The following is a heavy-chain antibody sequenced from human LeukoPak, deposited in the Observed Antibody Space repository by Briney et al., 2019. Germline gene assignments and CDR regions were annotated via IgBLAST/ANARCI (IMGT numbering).Heavy chain of an antibody. D-gene: IGHD3-10*01. CDR2: INGDGSTT. CDR1: GFTFSSYL. V-gene: IGHV3-74*01. Sequence: GGSLRLSCAASGFTFSSYLMHWVRQAPGKGPLWVSHINGDGSTTNYADSVKGRFTISRDNAKNTLYLQMNSLRAEDTAVYYCAEAASVRGVSYWGQGTLVTVSS. CDR3: AEAASVRGVSY. J-gene: IGHJ4*02.